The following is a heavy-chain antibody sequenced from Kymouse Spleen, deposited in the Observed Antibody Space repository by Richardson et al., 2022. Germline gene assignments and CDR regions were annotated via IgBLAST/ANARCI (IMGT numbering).Heavy chain of an antibody. CDR1: GFTFSSYW. J-gene: IGHJ4*02. CDR3: ARDRYSSSWYAFDY. D-gene: IGHD6-13*01. CDR2: IKQDGSEK. Sequence: EVQLVESGGGLVQPGGSLRLSCAASGFTFSSYWMSWVRQAPGKGLEWVANIKQDGSEKYYVDSVKGRFTISRDNAKNSLYLQMNSLRAEDTAVYYCARDRYSSSWYAFDYWGQGTLVTVSS. V-gene: IGHV3-7*01.